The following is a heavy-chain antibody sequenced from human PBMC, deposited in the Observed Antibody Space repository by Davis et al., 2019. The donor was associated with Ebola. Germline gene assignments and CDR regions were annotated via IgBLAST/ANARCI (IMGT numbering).Heavy chain of an antibody. CDR2: IYSGDSDT. D-gene: IGHD4/OR15-4a*01. V-gene: IGHV5-51*01. Sequence: GESLKISCQGSGYRFSNFWIAWVRQMPGKGPEWMGVIYSGDSDTRYSPSFEGQVTTSVDRSITTAHLQWSSLKASDAAIYYCARQASLYGAIDYWGQGTLVTVSS. CDR1: GYRFSNFW. J-gene: IGHJ4*02. CDR3: ARQASLYGAIDY.